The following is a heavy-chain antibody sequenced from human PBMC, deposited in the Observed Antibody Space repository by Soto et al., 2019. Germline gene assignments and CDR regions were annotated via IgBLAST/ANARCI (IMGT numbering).Heavy chain of an antibody. CDR2: TYYRSRWYN. J-gene: IGHJ6*02. V-gene: IGHV6-1*01. D-gene: IGHD3-22*01. CDR3: ARLHGSRNYYDSSGYGMDV. CDR1: GDSVSSNSAA. Sequence: PSQTVSLTCAISGDSVSSNSAAWNWIRQSPSRGLEWLGRTYYRSRWYNDYAVSVRSRITVNPDTSKNQFSLHLNSVTPEDTAMYYCARLHGSRNYYDSSGYGMDVWGQGTTVTVSS.